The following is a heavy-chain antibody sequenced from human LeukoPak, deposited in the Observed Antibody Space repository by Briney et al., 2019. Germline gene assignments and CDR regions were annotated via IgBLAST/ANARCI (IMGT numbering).Heavy chain of an antibody. CDR1: GGSISGYY. V-gene: IGHV4-59*01. CDR2: LYDSGGP. CDR3: ARGRNIGGSDFDF. D-gene: IGHD2/OR15-2a*01. Sequence: PSETLSLTCSVSGGSISGYYWSWLRQPPGKGLEWIGYLYDSGGPTYNPSLKSRVTISVDTSKGQFSLKLTSLTAADTAVYYCARGRNIGGSDFDFWGQGTLVTVSS. J-gene: IGHJ4*02.